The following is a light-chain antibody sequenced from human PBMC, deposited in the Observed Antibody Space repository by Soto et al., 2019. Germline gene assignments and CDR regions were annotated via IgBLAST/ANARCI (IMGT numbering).Light chain of an antibody. CDR3: QQRSSWPRMYW. CDR2: DAS. J-gene: IGKJ2*03. Sequence: EIVLTQSPATLSLSPGERATLSCRASQSVSTNLAWYQQKPGQAPRLLIYDASKRATGIPAKISGSGSGTVFTLTISSLEPGDFAGYYCQQRSSWPRMYWFGQGPKLEIK. CDR1: QSVSTN. V-gene: IGKV3-11*01.